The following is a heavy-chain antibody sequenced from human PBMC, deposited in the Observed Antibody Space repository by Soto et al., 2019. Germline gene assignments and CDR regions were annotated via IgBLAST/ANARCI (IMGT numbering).Heavy chain of an antibody. CDR1: GYTFTACY. V-gene: IGHV1-2*02. D-gene: IGHD3-10*01. J-gene: IGHJ4*02. CDR2: INPNSGGT. CDR3: ATSSGVTGSDY. Sequence: GASVKVSCKASGYTFTACYMHWVRQAPGQGLEWMGWINPNSGGTNYAQKFQGRVTMTRDTSISTAYMELSRLRSDDTAVYYCATSSGVTGSDYWGQGTLVTVSS.